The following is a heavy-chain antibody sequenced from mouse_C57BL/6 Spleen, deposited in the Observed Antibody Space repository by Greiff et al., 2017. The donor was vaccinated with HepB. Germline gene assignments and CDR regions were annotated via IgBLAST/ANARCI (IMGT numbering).Heavy chain of an antibody. V-gene: IGHV1-42*01. J-gene: IGHJ4*01. Sequence: VQLKQSGPELVKPGASVKISCKASGYSFTGYYMNWVKQSPEKSLEWIGEINPSTGGTTYNQKFKAKATLTVDKSSSTAYMQLKSLTSEDSAVYYCARYRRGYYAMDYWGQGTSVTVSS. CDR3: ARYRRGYYAMDY. CDR2: INPSTGGT. CDR1: GYSFTGYY.